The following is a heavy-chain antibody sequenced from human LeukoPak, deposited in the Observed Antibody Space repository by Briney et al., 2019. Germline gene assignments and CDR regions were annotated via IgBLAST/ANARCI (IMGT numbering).Heavy chain of an antibody. Sequence: ASVKVSCKASGYTFTSYDINWVRQATGQGLEWMGWMNPNSDNTGYAQKFQGRVTMTRNTSISTAYMELSSLRSEDTAVYYCASSYSVTYYYYYGMDVWGQGTTVTVSS. CDR1: GYTFTSYD. CDR3: ASSYSVTYYYYYGMDV. CDR2: MNPNSDNT. V-gene: IGHV1-8*01. J-gene: IGHJ6*02. D-gene: IGHD1-26*01.